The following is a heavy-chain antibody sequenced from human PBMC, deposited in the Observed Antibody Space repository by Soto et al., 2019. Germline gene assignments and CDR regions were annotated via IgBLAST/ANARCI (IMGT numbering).Heavy chain of an antibody. Sequence: PSDTLSLTCTVSGAPITINYWRWIWQAPGKGLEWIGYIYYSGSTTHNPSLKGRVNMSADTSKDELSLKLSSVTAGDTAVYYCAREGGGPYDHLGAGILVTVS. CDR1: GAPITINY. V-gene: IGHV4-59*01. CDR3: AREGGGPYDH. D-gene: IGHD2-15*01. J-gene: IGHJ4*01. CDR2: IYYSGST.